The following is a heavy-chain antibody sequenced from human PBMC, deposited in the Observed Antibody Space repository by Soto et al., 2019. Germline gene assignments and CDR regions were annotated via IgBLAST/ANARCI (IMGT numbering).Heavy chain of an antibody. CDR2: ISYDGGNK. J-gene: IGHJ5*01. V-gene: IGHV3-30*18. Sequence: GGSLRLSCEASGFIFSNYGMHWVRQAPGKGLEWVALISYDGGNKYYAESVKGRFTISRDNSKNTLYLEMNSLRPEDTAVYYCGKDASIAVAWYDCWGQGTRVTVSS. CDR1: GFIFSNYG. CDR3: GKDASIAVAWYDC. D-gene: IGHD6-19*01.